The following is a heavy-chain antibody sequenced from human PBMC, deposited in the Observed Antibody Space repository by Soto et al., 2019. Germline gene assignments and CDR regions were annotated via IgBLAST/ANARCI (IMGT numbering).Heavy chain of an antibody. CDR2: ISSSSSYT. CDR3: AREAPPYGDYVDY. D-gene: IGHD4-17*01. Sequence: VGSLRLSCAASGFTFSSYSMNWVRQAPGKGLEWVSCISSSSSYTYYADSVKGRFTISRDNSKNTLYLQMNSLRAEDTAVYYCAREAPPYGDYVDYWGQGTLVTVSS. V-gene: IGHV3-21*04. J-gene: IGHJ4*02. CDR1: GFTFSSYS.